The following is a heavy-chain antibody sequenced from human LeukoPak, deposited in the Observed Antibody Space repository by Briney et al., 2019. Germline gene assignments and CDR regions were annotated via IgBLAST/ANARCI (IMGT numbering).Heavy chain of an antibody. CDR1: GFTFGDHA. J-gene: IGHJ6*02. CDR2: IRSKAYRGTT. D-gene: IGHD5-18*01. Sequence: RGRSLRLSCRGSGFTFGDHAMSWVRQAPGKGLEWVGFIRSKAYRGTTEYAASVKGRFSISRDDSASIAYLQMNSLKTEDTAVYYCARGPIQLWIHNAMDVWGQGTTVTVSS. V-gene: IGHV3-49*04. CDR3: ARGPIQLWIHNAMDV.